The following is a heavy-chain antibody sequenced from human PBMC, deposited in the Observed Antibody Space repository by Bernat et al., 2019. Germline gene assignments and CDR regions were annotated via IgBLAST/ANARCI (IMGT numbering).Heavy chain of an antibody. D-gene: IGHD6-13*01. V-gene: IGHV4-39*07. J-gene: IGHJ3*02. CDR1: GGSISSSSYY. CDR3: ARWEVSTQLYAFDI. Sequence: QLQLQESGPGLVKPSETLSLTCTVSGGSISSSSYYWGWIRQPPGKGLEWIGSIYYSGSTNYNPSLKSRVTISVDTSKNQFSLKLSSVTAADTAVYYCARWEVSTQLYAFDIWGQGTMVTVSS. CDR2: IYYSGST.